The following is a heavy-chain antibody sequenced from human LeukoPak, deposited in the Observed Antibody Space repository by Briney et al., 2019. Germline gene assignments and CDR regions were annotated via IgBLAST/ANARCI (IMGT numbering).Heavy chain of an antibody. Sequence: SETLSLTCTVSGGSISSYYWSWIRQPPGKGQEWIGYIYYSGSTNYNPSLKSRVTISVDTSKNQFSLKLSSVTAADTAVYYCARVVVRNWFDPWGQGTLVTVSS. CDR2: IYYSGST. D-gene: IGHD6-6*01. CDR3: ARVVVRNWFDP. CDR1: GGSISSYY. J-gene: IGHJ5*02. V-gene: IGHV4-59*01.